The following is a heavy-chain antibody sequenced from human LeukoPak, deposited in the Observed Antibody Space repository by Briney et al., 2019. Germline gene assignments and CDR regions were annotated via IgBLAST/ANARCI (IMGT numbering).Heavy chain of an antibody. Sequence: PSETLSLTCTVSGGSISSSAYWGWIRQPPGKGLEWIGSIYYSKNTYYNPSPKSRVTISADTSKNQFSLTLGSVSATDTAVYYCVSPRGFSYGYFDYWGQGTLVTVSS. CDR1: GGSISSSAY. J-gene: IGHJ4*02. D-gene: IGHD5-18*01. V-gene: IGHV4-39*01. CDR3: VSPRGFSYGYFDY. CDR2: IYYSKNT.